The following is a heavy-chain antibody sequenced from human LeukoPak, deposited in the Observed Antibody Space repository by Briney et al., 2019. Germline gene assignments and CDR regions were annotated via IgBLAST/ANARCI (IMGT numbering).Heavy chain of an antibody. CDR1: GFTFSTYS. Sequence: GGSLRLSCTASGFTFSTYSINWVRQSPGKGLVWVALINGDGSTTTHADSVKGRFTISRDNAKNTAYLQMNSLRDEDTAVYYCAREYAGSPDYWGQGTLVTVSA. D-gene: IGHD3-10*01. CDR2: INGDGSTT. CDR3: AREYAGSPDY. V-gene: IGHV3-74*03. J-gene: IGHJ4*02.